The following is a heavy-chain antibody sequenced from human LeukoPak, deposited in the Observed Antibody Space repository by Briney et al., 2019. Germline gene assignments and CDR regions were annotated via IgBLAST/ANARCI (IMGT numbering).Heavy chain of an antibody. D-gene: IGHD2-15*01. V-gene: IGHV4-59*08. Sequence: SETLSLTCTVSGGSISSYYWSWLRQPPRKGLEWIGYIYYSGSTNYNPSLTSRVAISVDTSKNQFSLTLSSVTAADTAVYYCARVSFEALDPWGQGTLVTVSS. CDR1: GGSISSYY. CDR3: ARVSFEALDP. J-gene: IGHJ5*02. CDR2: IYYSGST.